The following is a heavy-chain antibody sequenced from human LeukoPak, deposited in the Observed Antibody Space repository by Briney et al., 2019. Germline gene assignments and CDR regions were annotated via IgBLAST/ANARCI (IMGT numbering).Heavy chain of an antibody. V-gene: IGHV3-33*01. CDR1: GFTFSSYA. CDR2: VWHDGSNR. Sequence: GGSLRLSCTAPGFTFSSYAIHWIRKAPGKGLDWVVLVWHDGSNRYYSEAVKGRFTISRDNSKDTVYLQINSLRAEDTTVYYCARELFGSGSCPDYWGQGTRVTVSS. D-gene: IGHD3-10*01. J-gene: IGHJ4*02. CDR3: ARELFGSGSCPDY.